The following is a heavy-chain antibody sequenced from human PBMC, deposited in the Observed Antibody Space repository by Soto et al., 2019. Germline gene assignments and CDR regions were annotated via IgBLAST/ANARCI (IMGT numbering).Heavy chain of an antibody. V-gene: IGHV1-69*12. CDR2: IIPFFGTA. CDR3: ARGGMRWLRSRHFDY. D-gene: IGHD5-12*01. J-gene: IGHJ4*02. CDR1: AGTSSSYA. Sequence: QVQLVQSGAEVKKPGSSVKVSCKASAGTSSSYAISWVRQAPGQGLEWMGGIIPFFGTANYAQKFQGGVTITADESTSTAYMELSSLRSEDTAVYYCARGGMRWLRSRHFDYWGQGTLVTVSS.